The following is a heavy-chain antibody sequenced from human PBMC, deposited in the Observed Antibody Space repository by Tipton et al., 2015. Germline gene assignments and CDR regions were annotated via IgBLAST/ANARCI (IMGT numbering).Heavy chain of an antibody. Sequence: GSLRLSCAASGFTFSSYSLSWVRQVPGKGLEWVSTISPSSTYIYYSDSVKGRFTISRDNAKNSLYLEMNRLRAEDTAVYFCASAAPYISMTDPYYGMDVWGQGTTVAVSS. V-gene: IGHV3-21*04. D-gene: IGHD2-21*02. CDR2: ISPSSTYI. CDR3: ASAAPYISMTDPYYGMDV. CDR1: GFTFSSYS. J-gene: IGHJ6*02.